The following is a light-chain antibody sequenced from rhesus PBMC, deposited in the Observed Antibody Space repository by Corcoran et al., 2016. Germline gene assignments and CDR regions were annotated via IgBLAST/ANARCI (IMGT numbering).Light chain of an antibody. CDR1: HIGSKS. J-gene: IGLJ1*01. CDR3: QVWYSNSKYYI. Sequence: SYDLTQPPSVSAASGQTARITCGGDHIGSKSAQWYQQKTTPAPVLVIHADSERSSGIPERFSGSNSGNTATLTIGVVEAGDEGDYYCQVWYSNSKYYIFGSGTRLTVL. CDR2: ADS. V-gene: IGLV3-25*02.